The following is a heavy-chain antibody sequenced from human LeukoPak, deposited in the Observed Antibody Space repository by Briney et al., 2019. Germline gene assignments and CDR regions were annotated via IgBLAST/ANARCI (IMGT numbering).Heavy chain of an antibody. V-gene: IGHV4-59*01. CDR3: ARERARYGDFAY. CDR1: GGSISSYY. D-gene: IGHD4-17*01. J-gene: IGHJ4*02. Sequence: LETLSLTCTVSGGSISSYYWSWIRQPPGKGLEWIGYIYYSGSTNYSPSLESRVTISVDTSKNQFSLKLSSVTAADTAVYYCARERARYGDFAYWGQGTLVTVSS. CDR2: IYYSGST.